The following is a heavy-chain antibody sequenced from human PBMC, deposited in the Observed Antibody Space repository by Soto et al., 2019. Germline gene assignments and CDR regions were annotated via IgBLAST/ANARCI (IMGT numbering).Heavy chain of an antibody. CDR3: ARAPGYYDSSGYYYDY. CDR1: GFTLRSYA. J-gene: IGHJ4*02. CDR2: ISSNGGST. V-gene: IGHV3-64*01. D-gene: IGHD3-22*01. Sequence: GAPRLSCAASGFTLRSYALHWVRPAPGKGPEYCSAISSNGGSTYYANSVKGRFTISRDNSKNTLYLQMGSLRAEDMAVYYCARAPGYYDSSGYYYDYWGQGTLVTVSS.